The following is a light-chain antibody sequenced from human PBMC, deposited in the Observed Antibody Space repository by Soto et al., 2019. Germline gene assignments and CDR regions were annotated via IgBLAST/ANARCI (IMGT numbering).Light chain of an antibody. CDR3: QQYNNWPRD. Sequence: EIVMTQSPATLSVSPGERATLSCRAGQSVSSNLAWYQQKPGQAPRLLIYGASTRATGIPARFSGSGSGTEFTLTISSLQSEDFAVYYCQQYNNWPRDFGPGTKVDIK. CDR1: QSVSSN. V-gene: IGKV3-15*01. CDR2: GAS. J-gene: IGKJ3*01.